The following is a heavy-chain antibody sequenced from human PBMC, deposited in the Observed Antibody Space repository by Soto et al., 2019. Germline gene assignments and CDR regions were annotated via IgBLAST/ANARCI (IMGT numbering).Heavy chain of an antibody. Sequence: GGSLKLSCTASGFNFGDYAMSWFRQAPGKGLEWVGFIRSKAYGGTTEYAASVKGRFTISRDDSKSIAYLQMNSLKTEDTAVYYCTRPLQYNWGYADNWYFDLWGRGTLVTVSS. J-gene: IGHJ2*01. CDR3: TRPLQYNWGYADNWYFDL. CDR1: GFNFGDYA. V-gene: IGHV3-49*03. CDR2: IRSKAYGGTT. D-gene: IGHD7-27*01.